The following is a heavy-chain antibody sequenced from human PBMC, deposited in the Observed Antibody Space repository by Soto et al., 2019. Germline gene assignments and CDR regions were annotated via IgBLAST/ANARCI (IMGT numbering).Heavy chain of an antibody. D-gene: IGHD2-15*01. CDR3: ARDLPMGYCSGGSCYGRGDV. V-gene: IGHV1-69*12. CDR1: GGTFSSYA. Sequence: QVQLVQSGAEVKKPGSSVKVSCKASGGTFSSYAISWVRQAPGQGLEWMGGIIPIFGTANYEQKFQGRVTITADESTSTAYMELSSRRSEDTAVYYCARDLPMGYCSGGSCYGRGDVWGQGTTVTVSS. CDR2: IIPIFGTA. J-gene: IGHJ6*02.